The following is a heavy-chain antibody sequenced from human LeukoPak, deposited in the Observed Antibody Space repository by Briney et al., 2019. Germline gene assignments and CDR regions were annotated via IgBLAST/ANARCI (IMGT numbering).Heavy chain of an antibody. CDR3: ARRWNYGRNYYIDV. Sequence: PSETLSLTCAVYGGSFNIYYWSWIRQSPGKGLEWIGEINDGGTINYNPSLLSRVTISLDRSKNQFSLKLTSVTTTDTAVYYCARRWNYGRNYYIDVWGKGATVRVSS. CDR1: GGSFNIYY. J-gene: IGHJ6*03. V-gene: IGHV4-34*01. CDR2: INDGGTI. D-gene: IGHD1-7*01.